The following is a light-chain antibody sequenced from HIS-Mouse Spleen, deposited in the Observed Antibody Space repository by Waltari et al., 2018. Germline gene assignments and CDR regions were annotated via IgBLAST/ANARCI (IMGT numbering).Light chain of an antibody. Sequence: DIQLTQSPSFLSASVGDRVTITCRASQGISSYLAWYQQKPGKAPKLLIYAASTLQSGVPSRFSGSGSGTEFPLTISSLQPEDFATYYCQQLNSYPQETFGGGTKVEIK. J-gene: IGKJ4*01. CDR2: AAS. CDR1: QGISSY. V-gene: IGKV1-9*01. CDR3: QQLNSYPQET.